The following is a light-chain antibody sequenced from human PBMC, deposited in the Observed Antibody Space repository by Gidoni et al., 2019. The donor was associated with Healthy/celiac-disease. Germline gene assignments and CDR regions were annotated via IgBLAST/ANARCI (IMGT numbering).Light chain of an antibody. CDR2: DAS. V-gene: IGKV3-11*01. J-gene: IGKJ4*01. CDR3: QQRSNWPRLT. Sequence: EIVLTHSPATLSLSPGERATLSCRASQSVSSYLAWYQQKPGQAPRLLIYDASNTATGIPARFSGSGSGTDFTLTISSLEPEDFAVYYCQQRSNWPRLTFGGGTKVEIK. CDR1: QSVSSY.